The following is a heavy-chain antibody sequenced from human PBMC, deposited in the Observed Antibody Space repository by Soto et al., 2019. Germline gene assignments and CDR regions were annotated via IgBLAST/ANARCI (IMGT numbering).Heavy chain of an antibody. D-gene: IGHD6-19*01. Sequence: EVQLVESGGGLVQPGGSLRLSCVASGFTFSMYSMNWVRQAPGKGPEWLSYISSSSSTIYYADSVKGRFTISRDNAKNSLYLQMNSLRAEDTAVYHCVRGADDYWGQGTLVTVPS. J-gene: IGHJ4*02. CDR1: GFTFSMYS. V-gene: IGHV3-48*01. CDR3: VRGADDY. CDR2: ISSSSSTI.